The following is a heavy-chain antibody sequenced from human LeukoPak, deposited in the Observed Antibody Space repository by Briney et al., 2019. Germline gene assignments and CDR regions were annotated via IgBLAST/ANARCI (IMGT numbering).Heavy chain of an antibody. CDR3: ASGAYYPFHF. V-gene: IGHV1-18*01. Sequence: ASVKVSCKGSGYPFSSYGNTGVGQAPGQGHEWVGWISAYNGHTQYGQNVQGRVTMTTETSTTTAYLELRNLTSDDTAVSFCASGAYYPFHFGGQGTLVTVSS. D-gene: IGHD1-26*01. J-gene: IGHJ4*02. CDR2: ISAYNGHT. CDR1: GYPFSSYG.